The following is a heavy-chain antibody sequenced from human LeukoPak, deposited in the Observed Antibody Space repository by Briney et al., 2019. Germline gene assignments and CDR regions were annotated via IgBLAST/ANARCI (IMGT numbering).Heavy chain of an antibody. D-gene: IGHD6-13*01. CDR2: ISGSGGST. CDR1: GFTFSSYA. Sequence: GGSLRLSCAASGFTFSSYAMSWVRQAPGKGLEWVSAISGSGGSTYYADSVKGRFTISRDNSKNSLYLQMNSLRAEDTAVYYCTSNRPSSSWYRSAEYFQHWGQGTLVTVSS. V-gene: IGHV3-23*01. J-gene: IGHJ1*01. CDR3: TSNRPSSSWYRSAEYFQH.